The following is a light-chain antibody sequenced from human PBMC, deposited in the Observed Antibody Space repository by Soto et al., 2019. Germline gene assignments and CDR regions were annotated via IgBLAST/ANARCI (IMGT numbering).Light chain of an antibody. CDR3: QQRSNWPPIT. V-gene: IGKV3-11*01. J-gene: IGKJ5*01. CDR2: DAS. Sequence: EIVLTQSPATLSLSLGERATLSCRASQSVSSYLAWYQQKPVQAPRLLIYDASNMATGIPARFSGSGSGTDFTLTISSLEPEDFAVYYCQQRSNWPPITFGQGTRLEI. CDR1: QSVSSY.